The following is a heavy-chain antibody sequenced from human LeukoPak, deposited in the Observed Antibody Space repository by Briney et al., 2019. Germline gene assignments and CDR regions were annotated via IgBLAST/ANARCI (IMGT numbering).Heavy chain of an antibody. D-gene: IGHD1-26*01. J-gene: IGHJ4*02. V-gene: IGHV3-23*01. CDR2: ISSSGGST. CDR3: AKGGAQV. Sequence: TGGSLRLSCAASGFPFSSDAMRRVREAPGTGLEWVSAISSSGGSTYYADSVRGRFIISRDSSKNTLYLQMNSLRAEDTAVYYWAKGGAQVGGQGTLVTVSS. CDR1: GFPFSSDA.